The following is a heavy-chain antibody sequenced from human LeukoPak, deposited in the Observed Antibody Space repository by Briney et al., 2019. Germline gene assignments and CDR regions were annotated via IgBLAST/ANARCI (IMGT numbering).Heavy chain of an antibody. D-gene: IGHD5-12*01. CDR1: GFTFSNVW. J-gene: IGHJ5*02. V-gene: IGHV3-15*01. CDR3: TTGFSRGYSGS. CDR2: IKTKDVGGTT. Sequence: RPGGSLRLSCAASGFTFSNVWMTWVRQAPGKGLECVGRIKTKDVGGTTDYAAPVKGRFTISRDDSKNTVYLQMKSLQTGDTALYYCTTGFSRGYSGSWGQGTLVTVSS.